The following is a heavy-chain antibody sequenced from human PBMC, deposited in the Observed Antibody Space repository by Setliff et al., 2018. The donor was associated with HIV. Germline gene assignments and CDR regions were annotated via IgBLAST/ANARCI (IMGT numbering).Heavy chain of an antibody. CDR1: GYTFTVNH. V-gene: IGHV1-2*02. Sequence: SVKVSCKPSGYTFTVNHLHWVRQAPGQGVEWVGKISPDSGDTFYAQKFQGRVTLTRDTSITTAYMELSTLRDDDTAVYYCARDAGAPGRGNPLDYWGQGTLVTVSS. D-gene: IGHD3-10*01. CDR3: ARDAGAPGRGNPLDY. J-gene: IGHJ4*02. CDR2: ISPDSGDT.